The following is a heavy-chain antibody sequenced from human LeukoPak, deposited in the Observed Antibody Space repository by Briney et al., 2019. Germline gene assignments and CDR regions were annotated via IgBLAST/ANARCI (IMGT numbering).Heavy chain of an antibody. V-gene: IGHV1-8*02. J-gene: IGHJ6*03. CDR1: GYTFPSYD. Sequence: ASVKVSCKASGYTFPSYDINWLRQATGPRLEWMGWMNPISGNTGYAQKFQGRVTMTRNASISTAYMELSSLRSEDTAVYYCVRGIHDSSGYYSYYYYYYYMDVWGNGTTVTVYS. D-gene: IGHD3-22*01. CDR3: VRGIHDSSGYYSYYYYYYYMDV. CDR2: MNPISGNT.